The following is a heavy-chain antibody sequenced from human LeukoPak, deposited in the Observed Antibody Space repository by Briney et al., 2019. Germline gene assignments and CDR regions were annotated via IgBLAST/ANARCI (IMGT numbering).Heavy chain of an antibody. Sequence: GGSLRLSCAASGFTVSSNYMSWVRQAPGKGLEWVSVIYSGGSTYYADSVKGRFTISRDNSKNTLYLQMNSLRAEDTAVYHCARAPDTEFDYWGQGTLVTVSS. J-gene: IGHJ4*02. CDR1: GFTVSSNY. D-gene: IGHD5-18*01. CDR3: ARAPDTEFDY. V-gene: IGHV3-53*01. CDR2: IYSGGST.